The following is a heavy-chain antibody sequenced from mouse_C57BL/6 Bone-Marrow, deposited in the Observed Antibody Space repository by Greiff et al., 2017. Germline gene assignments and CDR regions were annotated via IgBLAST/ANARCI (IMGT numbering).Heavy chain of an antibody. CDR2: INPYNGDT. CDR1: GYSFTGYF. CDR3: ARSPSHYYDYWYFDV. D-gene: IGHD2-4*01. V-gene: IGHV1-20*01. J-gene: IGHJ1*03. Sequence: EVQLQQSGPELVKPGDSVKISCKASGYSFTGYFMNWVMQSHGKSLEWIGRINPYNGDTFYNQKFKGKATLTVDKSSSTAHMELRSLTSEDSAVYYCARSPSHYYDYWYFDVWGTGTTVTVAS.